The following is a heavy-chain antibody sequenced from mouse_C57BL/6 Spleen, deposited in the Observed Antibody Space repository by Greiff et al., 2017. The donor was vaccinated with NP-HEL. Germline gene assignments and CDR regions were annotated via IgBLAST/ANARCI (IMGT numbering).Heavy chain of an antibody. V-gene: IGHV1-80*01. CDR1: GYAFSSYW. CDR3: ASGSSYGWFAY. D-gene: IGHD1-1*01. J-gene: IGHJ3*01. CDR2: IYPGDVDT. Sequence: VQVVESGAELVKPGASVKISCKASGYAFSSYWMNWVKQRPGKGLEWIGQIYPGDVDTNYNGTFKGKATLTADKSSSTAYMQLSSLTSEDSAVEFGASGSSYGWFAYGGQGTLVTGAA.